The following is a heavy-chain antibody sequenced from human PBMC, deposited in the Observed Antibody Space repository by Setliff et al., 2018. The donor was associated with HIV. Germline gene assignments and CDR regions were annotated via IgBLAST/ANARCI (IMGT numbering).Heavy chain of an antibody. CDR3: ARTTSSKWEKWYFDV. CDR2: VYPGDSDT. D-gene: IGHD4-4*01. J-gene: IGHJ2*01. CDR1: GYTFTNYW. Sequence: PGESLKISCKASGYTFTNYWIAWVRQMPGKGLEWMGIVYPGDSDTTYSPSFRGHVTVSVDKSINTAYLHWNSLKASDTAIYYCARTTSSKWEKWYFDVWGRGTLVTVSS. V-gene: IGHV5-51*01.